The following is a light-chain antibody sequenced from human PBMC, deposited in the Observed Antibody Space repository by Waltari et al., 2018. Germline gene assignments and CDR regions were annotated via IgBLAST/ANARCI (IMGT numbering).Light chain of an antibody. CDR3: AAWDDSVNGYV. Sequence: QSVLTQPPSASGTPGERVTISCSGSRSNIGDNAVNWYQHLPGAAPELLIYTDNQRPAGVPARFSGSKSGTSASLGISVLQSEDEATYYCAAWDDSVNGYVFGSGTEVTVL. CDR1: RSNIGDNA. J-gene: IGLJ1*01. V-gene: IGLV1-44*01. CDR2: TDN.